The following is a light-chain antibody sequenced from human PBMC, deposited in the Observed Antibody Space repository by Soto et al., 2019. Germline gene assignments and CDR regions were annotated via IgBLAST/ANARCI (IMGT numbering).Light chain of an antibody. CDR3: QHYYDAPYT. CDR1: QGIMNY. Sequence: DIPMTQSPSSLSASVGDRVTITCRASQGIMNYLAWYQQKPGKVHNLLIYAASTLHSGVPSRFSGSGSGTDFTLTISRLQAEDFGTYYCQHYYDAPYTFGQGTNLVIK. CDR2: AAS. J-gene: IGKJ2*01. V-gene: IGKV1-27*01.